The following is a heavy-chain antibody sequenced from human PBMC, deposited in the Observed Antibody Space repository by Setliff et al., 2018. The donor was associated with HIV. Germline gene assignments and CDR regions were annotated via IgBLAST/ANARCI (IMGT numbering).Heavy chain of an antibody. J-gene: IGHJ3*01. CDR3: ARDAPKVVDKFDL. D-gene: IGHD3-22*01. Sequence: GASVKVSCKAFGYTFTNYGIDWVRQAPGQGLEWLGWISPYNGNTDYVYNVRDRITMTTDTSTGTAYMELRSLTSDDSAVYYCARDAPKVVDKFDLWGQGTKVTVSS. V-gene: IGHV1-18*01. CDR1: GYTFTNYG. CDR2: ISPYNGNT.